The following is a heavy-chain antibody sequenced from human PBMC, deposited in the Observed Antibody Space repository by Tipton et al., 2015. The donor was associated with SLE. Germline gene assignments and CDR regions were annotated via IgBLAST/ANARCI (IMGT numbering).Heavy chain of an antibody. CDR2: INHSGST. J-gene: IGHJ4*02. D-gene: IGHD6-19*01. CDR1: GGSFSGYY. CDR3: AGGPIAVASFLYDY. Sequence: TLSLTCAVYGGSFSGYYWSWIRQPPGKGLEWIGEINHSGSTNYNPSLKSRVTISVDTSKNQFSLKLSSVTAADTAVYYCAGGPIAVASFLYDYWGQGTLVTVSS. V-gene: IGHV4-34*01.